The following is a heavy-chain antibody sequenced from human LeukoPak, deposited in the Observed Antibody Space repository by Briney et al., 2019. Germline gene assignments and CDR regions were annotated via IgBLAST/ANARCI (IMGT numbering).Heavy chain of an antibody. CDR2: ISYSGTT. D-gene: IGHD6-13*01. V-gene: IGHV4-59*08. Sequence: PSETLSLTCTVSGGSISSYYWSWIRQPPGKGLEWIGYISYSGTTNYNPSLKSRVTISVDTSKNQFSLKLSSVTAADTAVYYCARRFRIAAAGTDWFDPWGQGTLVTVSS. J-gene: IGHJ5*02. CDR3: ARRFRIAAAGTDWFDP. CDR1: GGSISSYY.